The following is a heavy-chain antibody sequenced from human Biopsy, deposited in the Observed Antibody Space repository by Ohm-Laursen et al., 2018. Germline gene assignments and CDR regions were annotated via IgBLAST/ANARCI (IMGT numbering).Heavy chain of an antibody. CDR1: LVSINGARYY. CDR3: ARLGSGDYFPTFFDF. CDR2: IFYSANT. V-gene: IGHV4-31*03. Sequence: SQTLSLTCTVSLVSINGARYYWNWIRHHPGKGLERIGNIFYSANTYYNPSLKSRVTISVDTSKKQFSLKLSSVTAADTAVYYSARLGSGDYFPTFFDFWGQGALVTVSS. J-gene: IGHJ4*02. D-gene: IGHD5-12*01.